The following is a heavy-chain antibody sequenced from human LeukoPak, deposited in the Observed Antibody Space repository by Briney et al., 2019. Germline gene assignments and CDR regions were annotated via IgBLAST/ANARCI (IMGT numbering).Heavy chain of an antibody. CDR2: IYYSGST. CDR1: GGSINSYY. Sequence: SETLSLTCTVSGGSINSYYWSWIRQPPGKGLEWIGYIYYSGSTNYNPSLKSRVTISVDTSKNQFSLKLSSVTAADTAVYYCAREHFDILTGYYTRSDFDYWGQGTLVTVSS. V-gene: IGHV4-59*01. D-gene: IGHD3-9*01. J-gene: IGHJ4*02. CDR3: AREHFDILTGYYTRSDFDY.